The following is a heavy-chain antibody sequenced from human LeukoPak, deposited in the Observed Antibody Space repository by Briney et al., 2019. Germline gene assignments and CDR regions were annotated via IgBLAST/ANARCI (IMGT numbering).Heavy chain of an antibody. Sequence: ASVKVSCKASGYTFTSYYMHWVRQAPGQGLEWMGWINPNSGGTNYAQKFQGRVTMTRDTSISTAYMELSRLRSDDTAVYYCARDSSGWYFRDYYYYMDVWGKGTTVTISS. CDR2: INPNSGGT. CDR3: ARDSSGWYFRDYYYYMDV. V-gene: IGHV1-2*02. CDR1: GYTFTSYY. J-gene: IGHJ6*03. D-gene: IGHD6-19*01.